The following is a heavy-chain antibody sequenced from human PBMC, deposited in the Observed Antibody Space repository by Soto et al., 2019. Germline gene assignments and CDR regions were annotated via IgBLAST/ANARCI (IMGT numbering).Heavy chain of an antibody. CDR1: GGTFSSYA. D-gene: IGHD3-10*01. CDR3: XXXRSGGRAPFDY. CDR2: IIPIFGTA. Sequence: QVQLVQSGAEVKKPGSSVKVSCKASGGTFSSYAISWVRQAPGQGLEWMGGIIPIFGTANYAQKFQGRVTITADESTSTAYMELXSXXXXXXXXXXXXXXRSGGRAPFDY. J-gene: IGHJ4*01. V-gene: IGHV1-69*01.